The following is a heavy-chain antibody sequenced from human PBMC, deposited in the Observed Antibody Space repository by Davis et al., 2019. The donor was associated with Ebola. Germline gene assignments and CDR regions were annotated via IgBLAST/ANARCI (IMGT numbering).Heavy chain of an antibody. V-gene: IGHV3-30*03. D-gene: IGHD1-26*01. J-gene: IGHJ4*02. CDR1: GFTFSSYG. Sequence: GESLKISCAASGFTFSSYGMHWVRQAPGKGLEWVAVISYDGSNKYYADSAKGRFTISRDNTNNTLYLQMNGLRVEDTAVYYCARWAGGYLRGLDSWGPGTLVTVSS. CDR3: ARWAGGYLRGLDS. CDR2: ISYDGSNK.